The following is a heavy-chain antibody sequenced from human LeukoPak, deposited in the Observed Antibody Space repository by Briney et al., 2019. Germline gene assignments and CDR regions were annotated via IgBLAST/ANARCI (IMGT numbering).Heavy chain of an antibody. CDR1: GFIFSSYG. CDR3: ATRGGYAYLDY. Sequence: GGSLRLSCAASGFIFSSYGMHWVRQAPGKGLEWVAVISYDGSNKYYADSVKGRFTISRDNSKNTLYLQMNSLRAEDTAVYYCATRGGYAYLDYWGQGTLVTVSS. V-gene: IGHV3-30*03. CDR2: ISYDGSNK. D-gene: IGHD5-12*01. J-gene: IGHJ4*02.